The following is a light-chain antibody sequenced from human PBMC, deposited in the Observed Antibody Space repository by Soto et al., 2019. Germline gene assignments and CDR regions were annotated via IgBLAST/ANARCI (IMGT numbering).Light chain of an antibody. CDR1: SSDVGGYNY. J-gene: IGLJ2*01. Sequence: QSALTQPRSVSGSPGQSVTISCTGTSSDVGGYNYVSWYQQHPGKAPKLMIYDVSKRPSGVPDRFSGSKSGNTASLTISGLQAEDEAAYYCCSYAGSSTFVVFGGGTKLTVL. CDR3: CSYAGSSTFVV. CDR2: DVS. V-gene: IGLV2-11*01.